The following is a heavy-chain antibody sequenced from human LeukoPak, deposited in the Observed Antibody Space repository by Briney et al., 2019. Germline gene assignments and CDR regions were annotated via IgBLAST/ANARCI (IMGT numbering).Heavy chain of an antibody. V-gene: IGHV3-21*01. CDR2: ISSSSSYI. CDR1: GFTFSSYS. CDR3: ASFVGGSGSRDY. D-gene: IGHD3-10*01. Sequence: GGSLRLSCAASGFTFSSYSMNWVRQAPGKGLEWVSSISSSSSYIYYADSVKGRFTISRDNAKNSLYLQLNSLRAEDTAVYYCASFVGGSGSRDYWGQGTLVTVSS. J-gene: IGHJ4*02.